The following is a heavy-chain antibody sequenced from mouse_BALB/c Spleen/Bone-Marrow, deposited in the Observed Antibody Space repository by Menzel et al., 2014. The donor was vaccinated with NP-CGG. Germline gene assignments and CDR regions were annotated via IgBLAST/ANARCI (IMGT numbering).Heavy chain of an antibody. CDR1: GCNIKDTY. D-gene: IGHD4-1*01. Sequence: EVQLQQSGAELVKPGASVKLSCTASGCNIKDTYMHWVKQRPEQGLERIGRIDPANGNTKYDPKFQGKATITADTSSNPAYLLLSSLPSEDTAVYCCAQWEYYAMDYWGQGTPVTVSS. CDR2: IDPANGNT. V-gene: IGHV14-3*02. J-gene: IGHJ4*01. CDR3: AQWEYYAMDY.